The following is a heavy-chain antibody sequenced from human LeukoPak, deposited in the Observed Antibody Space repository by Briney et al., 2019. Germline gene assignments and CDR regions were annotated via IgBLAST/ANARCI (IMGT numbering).Heavy chain of an antibody. CDR3: ARDYAFDI. CDR1: GDSISSYY. CDR2: IYYSANT. V-gene: IGHV4-59*01. J-gene: IGHJ3*02. Sequence: SVTLSLTCTVSGDSISSYYWSWIRQPPGKGLEWIGCIYYSANTNYNPSLKSRVTISIDTSKNQFSLKLSSVTAADTAVYYCARDYAFDIWGQGTMVTVSS.